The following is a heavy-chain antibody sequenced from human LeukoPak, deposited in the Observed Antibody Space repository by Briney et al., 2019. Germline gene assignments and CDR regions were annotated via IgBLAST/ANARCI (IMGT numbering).Heavy chain of an antibody. Sequence: SQTLSLTCTVSGGSISSGGYYWSWIRQHPGKGLEWIGYIYYSGSTYYNPSLESRVTISVDTSKNQFSLKLSSVTAADTAVYYCATTCYYDSSRYYYAGAFDIWGQGTMVTVSS. CDR3: ATTCYYDSSRYYYAGAFDI. CDR2: IYYSGST. J-gene: IGHJ3*02. CDR1: GGSISSGGYY. V-gene: IGHV4-31*03. D-gene: IGHD3-22*01.